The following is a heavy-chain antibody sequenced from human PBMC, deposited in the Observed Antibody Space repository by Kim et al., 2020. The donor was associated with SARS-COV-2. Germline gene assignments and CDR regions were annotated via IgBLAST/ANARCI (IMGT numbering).Heavy chain of an antibody. J-gene: IGHJ4*02. Sequence: GESLKISCKGSGYSFTSYWISWVRQMPGKGLEWMGRIDPSDSYTNYSPSFQGHVTISADKSISTAYLQWSSLKASDTAMYYCATQARRYYDSSGYYYWGQGTLVTVSS. D-gene: IGHD3-22*01. CDR3: ATQARRYYDSSGYYY. V-gene: IGHV5-10-1*01. CDR1: GYSFTSYW. CDR2: IDPSDSYT.